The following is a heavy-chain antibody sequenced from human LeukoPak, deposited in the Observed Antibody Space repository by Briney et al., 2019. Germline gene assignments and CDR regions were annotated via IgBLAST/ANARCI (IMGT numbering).Heavy chain of an antibody. CDR3: AKDIRSHSSGPDY. J-gene: IGHJ4*02. V-gene: IGHV3-9*01. D-gene: IGHD3-22*01. Sequence: GRSLRLSCAASGFTFDDYAMHWVRQAPGKGLEWVSGISWNSGSIGYADSVKGRFTISRDNAKNSLYLQMNSLRAEDTALYYCAKDIRSHSSGPDYWGQGTLVTVSS. CDR1: GFTFDDYA. CDR2: ISWNSGSI.